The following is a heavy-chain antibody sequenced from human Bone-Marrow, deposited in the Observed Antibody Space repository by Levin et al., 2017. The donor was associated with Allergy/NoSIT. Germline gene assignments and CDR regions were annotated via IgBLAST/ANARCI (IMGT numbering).Heavy chain of an antibody. CDR2: INQDGSEK. CDR1: GFTFSRYW. V-gene: IGHV3-7*01. J-gene: IGHJ3*02. Sequence: GGSLRLSCAASGFTFSRYWMSWVRQAPGKGLEWVANINQDGSEKFYVDSVKGRFTISRDNAKDSLYLQMNSLRAEDTAVYYCARVLITMIVVGDAFDIWGRGTMVTVSS. D-gene: IGHD3-22*01. CDR3: ARVLITMIVVGDAFDI.